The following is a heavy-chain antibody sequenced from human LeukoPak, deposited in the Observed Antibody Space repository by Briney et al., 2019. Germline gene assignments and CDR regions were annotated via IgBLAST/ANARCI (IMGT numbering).Heavy chain of an antibody. Sequence: PSQTLSLTCTVSGGSISSGSYYWSWIRQPAGKGLEWIGRIYTSGSTNYNPSLKSRVTISVDTSKNQFSLKLSSVTAADTAVYYCAREIYDFWSGGAAFDIWGQGTMVTVSS. CDR3: AREIYDFWSGGAAFDI. CDR1: GGSISSGSYY. V-gene: IGHV4-61*02. D-gene: IGHD3-3*01. CDR2: IYTSGST. J-gene: IGHJ3*02.